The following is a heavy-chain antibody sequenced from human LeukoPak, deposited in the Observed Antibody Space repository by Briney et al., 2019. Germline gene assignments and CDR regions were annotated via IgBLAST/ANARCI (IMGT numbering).Heavy chain of an antibody. D-gene: IGHD5-18*01. CDR3: ARDMRGDTAMATSTNWFDP. J-gene: IGHJ5*02. V-gene: IGHV1-18*01. Sequence: ASVKVSCKASGYTFTSYVISGVRQAPGQGLEGMGWISAYNGNTNYAQKLQGRVTMTTDTSTSTAYMELRSLRSDDTAVYYCARDMRGDTAMATSTNWFDPWGQGTLVTVSS. CDR2: ISAYNGNT. CDR1: GYTFTSYV.